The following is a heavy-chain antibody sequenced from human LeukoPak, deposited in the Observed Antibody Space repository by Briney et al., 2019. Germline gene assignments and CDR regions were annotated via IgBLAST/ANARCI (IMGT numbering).Heavy chain of an antibody. J-gene: IGHJ4*02. V-gene: IGHV3-21*01. CDR3: ARVGRTYYYGSGSYSTRPPHFDY. CDR2: ISSSSSYI. Sequence: GGSLRLSCAASGFTFSSYSMNWVRQAPGKGLEWVSSISSSSSYIYYADSVKGRFTISRDNAKNSLYLQMNSLRAEDTAVYYCARVGRTYYYGSGSYSTRPPHFDYWGQGTLVTVSS. CDR1: GFTFSSYS. D-gene: IGHD3-10*01.